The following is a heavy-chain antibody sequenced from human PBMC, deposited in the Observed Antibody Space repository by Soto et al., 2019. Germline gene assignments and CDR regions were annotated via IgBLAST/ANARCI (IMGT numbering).Heavy chain of an antibody. CDR1: GFTFSSYA. V-gene: IGHV3-23*01. J-gene: IGHJ3*02. D-gene: IGHD6-19*01. Sequence: GVSLRLSCAASGFTFSSYAMSWVRQAPGKGLEWVSAISGSGGSTYYADSVKGRFTISRDNSKNTLYLQMNSLRAEDTAVYYCAKDQPMIAEAHLAFDIWGQGTMVTVSS. CDR3: AKDQPMIAEAHLAFDI. CDR2: ISGSGGST.